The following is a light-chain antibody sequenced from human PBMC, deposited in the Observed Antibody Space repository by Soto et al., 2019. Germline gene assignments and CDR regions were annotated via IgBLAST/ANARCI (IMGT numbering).Light chain of an antibody. CDR2: DAS. Sequence: DIQMTQSPSTLSASVGDRVTITCRASQSISSWLAWYQQKPGKAPKLLIYDASSLESGVPSRFSGSGSGTEFNLTISSRQPDDFATYYCQQYNSYSPWTFXQGTKVDIK. CDR3: QQYNSYSPWT. CDR1: QSISSW. J-gene: IGKJ1*01. V-gene: IGKV1-5*01.